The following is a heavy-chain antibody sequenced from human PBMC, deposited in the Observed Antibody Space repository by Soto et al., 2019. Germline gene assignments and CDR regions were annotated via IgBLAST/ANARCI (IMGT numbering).Heavy chain of an antibody. CDR2: IYYSGST. J-gene: IGHJ4*02. V-gene: IGHV4-59*01. CDR1: GGSISSYY. D-gene: IGHD2-2*01. Sequence: SETLSLTCTVSGGSISSYYWSWIRQPPGKGLEWIGYIYYSGSTNYNPSLKSRVTMSVDTSKNQFSLKLNSVTAADTAVYYCARGRRYCSSTNCYGLYYFDYWGPGTLVTVSS. CDR3: ARGRRYCSSTNCYGLYYFDY.